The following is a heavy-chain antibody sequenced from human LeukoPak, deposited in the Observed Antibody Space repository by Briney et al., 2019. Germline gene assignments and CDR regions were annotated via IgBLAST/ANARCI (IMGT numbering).Heavy chain of an antibody. V-gene: IGHV3-30*02. CDR3: ARDRWRDRGSVRAFDI. CDR1: GFTFSTYG. CDR2: IRYDGSDK. D-gene: IGHD1-14*01. Sequence: GGSLRLSCAASGFTFSTYGMHWVRQAPGKGLEWVTFIRYDGSDKYYADSVKGRFTISRDNSKNTLYLQMNSLRAEDTAVYYCARDRWRDRGSVRAFDIWGQGTMVTVSS. J-gene: IGHJ3*02.